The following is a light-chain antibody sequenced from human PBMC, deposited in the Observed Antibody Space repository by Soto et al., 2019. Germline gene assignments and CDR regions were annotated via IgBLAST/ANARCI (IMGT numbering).Light chain of an antibody. V-gene: IGLV2-14*01. CDR2: EVT. CDR3: TSYTTTNSWV. J-gene: IGLJ3*02. Sequence: QSALTQPASVSGSPGQSITISCTGTSSDVGGYNYVSWYQQHPGKASKLIIYEVTNRPSGVSNRFSGSKSGNTASLTISGLQAEDEADYYCTSYTTTNSWVFGGGTKVTVL. CDR1: SSDVGGYNY.